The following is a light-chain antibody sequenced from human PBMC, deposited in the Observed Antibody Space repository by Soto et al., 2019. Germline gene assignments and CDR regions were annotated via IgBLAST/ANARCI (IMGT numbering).Light chain of an antibody. J-gene: IGKJ4*01. V-gene: IGKV1-5*03. CDR1: QTLSTW. Sequence: DIQMTQSPSTLSASVGDRVTITCRASQTLSTWLAWYQHRPGKAPKLLIYKASSLESGVPSRFSGSGSGTEFTLTICSLQPDDFATYYCQQYNSYSPLTFGGGTKVEIK. CDR2: KAS. CDR3: QQYNSYSPLT.